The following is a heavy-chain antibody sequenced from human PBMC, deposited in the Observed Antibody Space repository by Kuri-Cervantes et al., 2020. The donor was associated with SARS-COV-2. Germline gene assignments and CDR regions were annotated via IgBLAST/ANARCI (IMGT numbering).Heavy chain of an antibody. V-gene: IGHV4-59*08. Sequence: GSLRLSCTVSGGSISSYYWGWIRQPPGKGLEWIGYIYYSGSTYYNPSLKSRATISVDTSKNQFSLKLSSVTAADTAVYYCARTLASITGTYMDVWGKGTTVTVSS. CDR3: ARTLASITGTYMDV. CDR1: GGSISSYY. CDR2: IYYSGST. J-gene: IGHJ6*03. D-gene: IGHD1-7*01.